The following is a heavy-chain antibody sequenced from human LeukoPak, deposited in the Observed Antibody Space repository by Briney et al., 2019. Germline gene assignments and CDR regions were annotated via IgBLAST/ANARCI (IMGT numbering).Heavy chain of an antibody. CDR3: AKDPPVLGDVTDAFDI. V-gene: IGHV3-23*01. D-gene: IGHD2-21*02. J-gene: IGHJ3*02. Sequence: GGSLRLSCAASGFTFSSYGMSWVRQAPGKGLEWVSAISGSGGSTYYADSVKGRFTISRDNSKNTLYLQMNSLRAEDTAVYYCAKDPPVLGDVTDAFDIWGQGTMVTVSS. CDR2: ISGSGGST. CDR1: GFTFSSYG.